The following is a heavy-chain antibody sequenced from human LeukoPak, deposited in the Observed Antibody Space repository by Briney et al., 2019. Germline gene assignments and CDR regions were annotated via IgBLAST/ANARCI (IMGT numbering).Heavy chain of an antibody. CDR3: ATYGSGRPVTA. Sequence: GGSLRLSCAASGFTFSSYAMSWVRQAPGKGLEWVSAISGSGGSTYYADSVKGRFTVSRDNSKNTLYLQMNNLRAEDTAVYYCATYGSGRPVTAWGQGTLATVSS. CDR2: ISGSGGST. CDR1: GFTFSSYA. J-gene: IGHJ5*02. V-gene: IGHV3-23*01. D-gene: IGHD3-10*01.